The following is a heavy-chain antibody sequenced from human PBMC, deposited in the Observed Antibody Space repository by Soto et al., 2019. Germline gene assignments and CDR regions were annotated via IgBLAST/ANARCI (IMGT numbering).Heavy chain of an antibody. J-gene: IGHJ6*02. Sequence: SETLSLTCAVYGGSFSGYYWSWIRQPPGKGLEWIGEINHSGSTNYNPSLKSRATISVDTSKNQFSLKLSSVTAADTAVYYCARGHLEYSSSSPLDYGMDVWGQGTTVTVSS. V-gene: IGHV4-34*01. D-gene: IGHD6-6*01. CDR1: GGSFSGYY. CDR2: INHSGST. CDR3: ARGHLEYSSSSPLDYGMDV.